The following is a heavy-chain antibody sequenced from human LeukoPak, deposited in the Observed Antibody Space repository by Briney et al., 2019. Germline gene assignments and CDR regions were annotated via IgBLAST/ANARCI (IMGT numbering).Heavy chain of an antibody. D-gene: IGHD1-26*01. J-gene: IGHJ4*02. CDR2: MNPKSGDT. CDR1: GYSFTNYD. CDR3: ARAVGATRYYFDY. Sequence: ASVKVSCKASGYSFTNYDINWVRQATGQGLEWMGWMNPKSGDTGYSQKFQGRVFITRDTSINTAYMELSSLGSDDTAVYYCARAVGATRYYFDYWGQGTLVTVSS. V-gene: IGHV1-8*03.